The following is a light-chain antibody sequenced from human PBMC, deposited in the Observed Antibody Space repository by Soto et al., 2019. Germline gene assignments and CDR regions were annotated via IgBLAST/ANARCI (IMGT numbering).Light chain of an antibody. V-gene: IGLV1-51*01. CDR3: GTWDSSLNTGL. CDR2: DNG. CDR1: SSDIGNNF. Sequence: QSALTQPPSVSAAPGQKITISCSGGSSDIGNNFVYWYQQLPGRAPKLLIYDNGQRPSGIPDRFSGSKSCTSATLAITGLQTGDEADYYCGTWDSSLNTGLFGGGTKLTVL. J-gene: IGLJ2*01.